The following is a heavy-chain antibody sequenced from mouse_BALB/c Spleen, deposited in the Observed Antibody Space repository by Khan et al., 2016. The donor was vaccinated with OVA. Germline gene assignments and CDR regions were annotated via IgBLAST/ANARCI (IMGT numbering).Heavy chain of an antibody. CDR1: GFNIKDYY. Sequence: EVQLQEPGAELVRPGALVKLSCKASGFNIKDYYLHWVKQRPEQGLEWIGWIDPENGETVYDPKFQDKASITADTSSNTAYLQFSSLTSEDTAVYYCARSGYFAWFAYWGQGTLVTVSA. J-gene: IGHJ3*01. V-gene: IGHV14-1*02. CDR3: ARSGYFAWFAY. CDR2: IDPENGET.